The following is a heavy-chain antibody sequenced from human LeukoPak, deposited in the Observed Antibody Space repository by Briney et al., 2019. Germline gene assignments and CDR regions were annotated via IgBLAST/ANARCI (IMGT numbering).Heavy chain of an antibody. CDR1: GYTFTSYG. CDR2: ISAYNGNT. CDR3: ARDLYYYDSSGYSRPTDY. Sequence: ASVKVSCKASGYTFTSYGISWVRQAPGQGLEWMGWISAYNGNTNYAQKLQGRVTMTTDTSTSTAYMELRSLRSDDTAVYYCARDLYYYDSSGYSRPTDYWGQGTLATVSS. D-gene: IGHD3-22*01. J-gene: IGHJ4*02. V-gene: IGHV1-18*01.